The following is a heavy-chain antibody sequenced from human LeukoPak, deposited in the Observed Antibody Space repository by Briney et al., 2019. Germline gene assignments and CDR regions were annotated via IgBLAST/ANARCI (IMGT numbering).Heavy chain of an antibody. V-gene: IGHV3-23*01. D-gene: IGHD3-3*01. CDR2: ISGSGGST. CDR1: GFTFSSYA. CDR3: ARGEYYDFWSGYYSPQYYFDY. J-gene: IGHJ4*02. Sequence: HTGGSLRLSCAASGFTFSSYAMSWVRQAPGKGLEWVSAISGSGGSTYYADSVKGRFTISRDNSKNTLYLQLNSLRAEDTALYYCARGEYYDFWSGYYSPQYYFDYWGQGTLVTVSS.